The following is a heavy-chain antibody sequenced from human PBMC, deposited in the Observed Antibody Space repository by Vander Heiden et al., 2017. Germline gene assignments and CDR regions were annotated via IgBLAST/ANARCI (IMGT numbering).Heavy chain of an antibody. V-gene: IGHV3-15*01. CDR3: ATSGGGSGSAMYY. CDR1: AFTFIDAW. J-gene: IGHJ4*02. Sequence: EVQLVVSGGGLVRPGGSLRLSCAASAFTFIDAWLSWVRRAPGTGREWVGRIKAKTDGGTTDYAAPVKGRFTISRDDSKNTLDLQMNSLKTEDTAAYYCATSGGGSGSAMYYWGQGPLVTVSS. CDR2: IKAKTDGGTT. D-gene: IGHD3-10*01.